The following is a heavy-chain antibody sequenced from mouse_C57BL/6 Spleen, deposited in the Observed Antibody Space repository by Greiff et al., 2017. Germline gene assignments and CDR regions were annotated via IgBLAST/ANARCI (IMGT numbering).Heavy chain of an antibody. Sequence: EVQRVESGGGLVQSGRSLRLSCATSGFTFSDFYMEWVRQAPGKGLEWIAASRNKANDYTTAYSASVKGRVIVSRDTSQSILYLQMNALRAEDNAIYYCARDAPDGYYAMDYWGQGTSVTVSS. J-gene: IGHJ4*01. D-gene: IGHD2-3*01. CDR3: ARDAPDGYYAMDY. CDR2: SRNKANDYTT. V-gene: IGHV7-1*01. CDR1: GFTFSDFY.